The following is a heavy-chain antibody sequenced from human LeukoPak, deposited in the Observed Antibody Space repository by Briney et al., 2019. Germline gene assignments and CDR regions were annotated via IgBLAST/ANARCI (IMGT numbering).Heavy chain of an antibody. D-gene: IGHD6-19*01. CDR3: AKDTRSPGVRLAGHKNWFDP. CDR2: ISGSGGST. CDR1: GFTFSSNA. V-gene: IGHV3-23*01. Sequence: GGSLRLSCAASGFTFSSNAMSWVRQAPGKGLEWVSTISGSGGSTYYADSVKGRFTVSRDNSKNTVYLQMNSLRAEDTAVYYCAKDTRSPGVRLAGHKNWFDPWGQGTLVTVSS. J-gene: IGHJ5*02.